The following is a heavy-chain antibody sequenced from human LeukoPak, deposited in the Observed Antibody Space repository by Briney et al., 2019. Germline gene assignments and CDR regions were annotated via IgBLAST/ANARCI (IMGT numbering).Heavy chain of an antibody. J-gene: IGHJ5*02. D-gene: IGHD6-19*01. Sequence: ASVKVSCKVSGRTLSQFSLQWVRQVPGKGLEWMGGSDPKDKTFYAQNFQGRVTLTEVTSTDTAYMELSSLIFEDTAVYCCGIRRLAVASAPFDHWGQGTLVTVSS. CDR2: SDPKDKT. V-gene: IGHV1-24*01. CDR1: GRTLSQFS. CDR3: GIRRLAVASAPFDH.